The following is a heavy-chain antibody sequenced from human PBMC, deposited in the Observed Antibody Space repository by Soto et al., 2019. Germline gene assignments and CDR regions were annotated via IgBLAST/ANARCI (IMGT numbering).Heavy chain of an antibody. J-gene: IGHJ6*02. CDR3: ARCCATYYDIWSDYYYGMDV. V-gene: IGHV1-69*01. Sequence: QVQLVQSGAEVKKPGSSVKVSCKASGGTFSSYAISWVRQAPGQGLEWMGGIIPIFGTANYAQKFQGRVTITADDSTSTAYMELSSLRSEDTAVYYCARCCATYYDIWSDYYYGMDVWGQGTTVTVSS. CDR2: IIPIFGTA. D-gene: IGHD3-9*01. CDR1: GGTFSSYA.